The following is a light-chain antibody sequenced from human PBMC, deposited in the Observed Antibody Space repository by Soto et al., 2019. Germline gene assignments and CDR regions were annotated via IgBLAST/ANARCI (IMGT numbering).Light chain of an antibody. CDR2: DVT. V-gene: IGLV2-11*01. Sequence: QSALTQPRSVSGSPGQSVTISCTGTSGDVGAYDRVSWYQHHPTKAPKLIIYDVTNRPSGVPYRFSGSKSGSTAFLTISGLQAEDEADYYCCSHAGGSSWVFGGGTQLTVL. CDR1: SGDVGAYDR. J-gene: IGLJ3*02. CDR3: CSHAGGSSWV.